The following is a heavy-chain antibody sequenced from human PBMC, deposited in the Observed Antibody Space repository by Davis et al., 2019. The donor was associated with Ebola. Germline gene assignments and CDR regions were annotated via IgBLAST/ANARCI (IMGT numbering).Heavy chain of an antibody. CDR2: ISYDGSNK. Sequence: GGSLRLSCAASGFTFSSYAMHWVRHAPGKGLEWVAVISYDGSNKYYADSVKGRFTISRDNSKNTLYLQMNSLRAEDTAVYYCARRSGPDYWGQGTLVTVSS. J-gene: IGHJ4*02. CDR1: GFTFSSYA. V-gene: IGHV3-30*04. D-gene: IGHD3-10*01. CDR3: ARRSGPDY.